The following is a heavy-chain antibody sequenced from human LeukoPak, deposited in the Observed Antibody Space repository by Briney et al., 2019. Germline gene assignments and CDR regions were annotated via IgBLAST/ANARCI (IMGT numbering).Heavy chain of an antibody. CDR2: ISTSGGSV. J-gene: IGHJ5*02. CDR3: ARDRQFRLHDP. Sequence: WLSYISTSGGSVSYVDSVKGRFTISRDNAKTSLYLQIDSLRAEDTAMYYCARDRQFRLHDPWGXX. V-gene: IGHV3-11*01. D-gene: IGHD3-16*01.